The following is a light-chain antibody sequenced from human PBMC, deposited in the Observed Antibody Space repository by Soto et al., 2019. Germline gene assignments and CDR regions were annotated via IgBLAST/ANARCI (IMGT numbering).Light chain of an antibody. CDR3: QHYNNWPT. Sequence: DILMTQSPATLSVSPGERATLSCRASQSVRSNLAWYKQKPGQAPRLLIYGASTRATGIPARLSGSASGTEFTLTISSMKSEDFAVYYCQHYNNWPTFGQGTRLEIK. V-gene: IGKV3-15*01. CDR1: QSVRSN. J-gene: IGKJ5*01. CDR2: GAS.